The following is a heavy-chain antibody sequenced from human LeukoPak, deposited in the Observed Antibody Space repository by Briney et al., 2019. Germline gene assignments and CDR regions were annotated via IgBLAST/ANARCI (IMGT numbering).Heavy chain of an antibody. Sequence: PGGSLRLSCAASGFTFSSYAMSWVRQAPGEGLEWVAHMKPDGSEKYYLDSVKGRFTISRDNAKNSLYLQMNSLRPEDTAVYYCARDAGYGYWVVDYWGQGTLVTVSS. CDR2: MKPDGSEK. D-gene: IGHD5-18*01. CDR3: ARDAGYGYWVVDY. V-gene: IGHV3-7*01. J-gene: IGHJ4*02. CDR1: GFTFSSYA.